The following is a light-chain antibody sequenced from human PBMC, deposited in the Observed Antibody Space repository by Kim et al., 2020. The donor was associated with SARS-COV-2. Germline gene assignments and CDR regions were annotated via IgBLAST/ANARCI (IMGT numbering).Light chain of an antibody. CDR2: AAS. J-gene: IGKJ4*01. Sequence: SVGDRVTITCRASQDISSWLAWYQQKPGKAPKLLIYAASSLQSGVPSRFSGSGSGTDFTLTISSLQPEDFATYYCQQANSFLRLTFGGGTKVDIK. CDR1: QDISSW. CDR3: QQANSFLRLT. V-gene: IGKV1-12*01.